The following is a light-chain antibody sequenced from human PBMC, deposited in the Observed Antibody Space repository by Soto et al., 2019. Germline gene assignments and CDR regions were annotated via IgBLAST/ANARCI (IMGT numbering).Light chain of an antibody. CDR2: EGS. V-gene: IGLV2-23*03. CDR1: SSEIGSYSF. Sequence: QSALTQPASVSGSPGQSITISCTVTSSEIGSYSFVSWYQQYPGKAPKLLIYEGSKRPSGVSNRFSGSKSGGTASLTISGLQDEDEAYYHCCSFAGSTTVFGGGTKLTVL. J-gene: IGLJ2*01. CDR3: CSFAGSTTV.